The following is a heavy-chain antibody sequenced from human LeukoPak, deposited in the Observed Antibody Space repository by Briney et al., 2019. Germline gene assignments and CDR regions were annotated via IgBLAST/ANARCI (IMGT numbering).Heavy chain of an antibody. CDR3: ASDRVLGSGSLDN. CDR1: GFTFSSYA. J-gene: IGHJ4*02. CDR2: IRGDGYDT. D-gene: IGHD3-10*01. V-gene: IGHV3-74*01. Sequence: GGSLRLSCAASGFTFSSYAMSWVRQAPGKGLVWVSRIRGDGYDTNYADSVRGRFTISRDNAQNTLYLQMNSLRTEDTAVYYCASDRVLGSGSLDNWGQGTLVTVSS.